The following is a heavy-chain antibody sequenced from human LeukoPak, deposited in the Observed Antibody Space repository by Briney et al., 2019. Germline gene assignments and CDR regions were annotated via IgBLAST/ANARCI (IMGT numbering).Heavy chain of an antibody. CDR3: ARGGPSRGSGFYYFDY. CDR1: GYTFTGYY. Sequence: ASVKVSCKASGYTFTGYYMHWVRQAPGQGLEWMGWINLNSGGTNYAQKFQGRVTMTRDTSISTAYMELSRLRSDDTAIYYCARGGPSRGSGFYYFDYWGQGTLVTVSS. J-gene: IGHJ4*02. V-gene: IGHV1-2*02. D-gene: IGHD6-19*01. CDR2: INLNSGGT.